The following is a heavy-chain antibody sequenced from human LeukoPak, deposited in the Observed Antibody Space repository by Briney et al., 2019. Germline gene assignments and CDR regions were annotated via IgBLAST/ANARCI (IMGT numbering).Heavy chain of an antibody. J-gene: IGHJ4*02. CDR1: GGTFSSYA. D-gene: IGHD6-6*01. CDR2: IIPIFGTA. CDR3: AEGIAARPGGFYFDY. Sequence: GASVKVSCKASGGTFSSYAISWVRQAPGQGLEWMGGIIPIFGTANYAQKFQGRVTITTDESTSTAYLELSSLRSEDTAVYYCAEGIAARPGGFYFDYWGQGTLVTVSS. V-gene: IGHV1-69*05.